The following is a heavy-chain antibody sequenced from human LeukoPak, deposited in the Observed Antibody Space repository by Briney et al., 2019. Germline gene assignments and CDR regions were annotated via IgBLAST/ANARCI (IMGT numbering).Heavy chain of an antibody. CDR1: GDPFTSTHYW. Sequence: PSVTLSLTCTISGDPFTSTHYWWDWVRLSPGKGLEWIGAIQCTGRTFSNPSLKSRVTIPVDASKRQFSLDLRSATAADTAVYYCARRRHNFDYYDVWGQGTRVTASS. D-gene: IGHD1-20*01. CDR2: IQCTGRT. J-gene: IGHJ3*01. V-gene: IGHV4-39*01. CDR3: ARRRHNFDYYDV.